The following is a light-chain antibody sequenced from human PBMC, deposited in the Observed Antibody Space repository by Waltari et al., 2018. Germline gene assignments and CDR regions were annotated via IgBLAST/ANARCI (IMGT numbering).Light chain of an antibody. Sequence: QSALTQPSSVSGSPGQPITISFPGTNNHGGASKFASWYQQHPGRAPQLMIYDVTERPSGISYRFSGSKSANTASLTISGLLPEDEAIYYCCSFTATHTLLFGGGTTVTVL. CDR1: NNHGGASKF. J-gene: IGLJ2*01. V-gene: IGLV2-14*03. CDR3: CSFTATHTLL. CDR2: DVT.